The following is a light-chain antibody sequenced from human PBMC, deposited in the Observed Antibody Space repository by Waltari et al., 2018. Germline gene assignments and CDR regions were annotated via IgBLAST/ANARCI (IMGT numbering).Light chain of an antibody. CDR2: KAS. V-gene: IGKV1-5*03. CDR3: QQYKSYPT. J-gene: IGKJ1*01. Sequence: DIQMTQSPSTLSASVGDRVTITCRASQSIIACLSWYQQKPGKAPKLLIYKASNLKGGVPSRFSGSGFGTEFTLTISKLNKDDFATYHCQQYKSYPTFGQGTKVEI. CDR1: QSIIAC.